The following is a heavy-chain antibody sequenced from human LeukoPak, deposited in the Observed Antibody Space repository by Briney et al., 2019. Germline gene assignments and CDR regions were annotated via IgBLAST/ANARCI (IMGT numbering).Heavy chain of an antibody. D-gene: IGHD2-2*01. CDR3: SRQTDSCHDY. J-gene: IGHJ4*02. CDR1: ESVLMAS. CDR2: IRSKTDNYAT. V-gene: IGHV3-73*01. Sequence: GGSLKLSVLPPESVLMASIFTGSGRPPEKGRSGVGHIRSKTDNYATAYAASVKGRFTISRDESKNTAYLQMNSLETDDTAVYYCSRQTDSCHDYWGQGTLVTVSS.